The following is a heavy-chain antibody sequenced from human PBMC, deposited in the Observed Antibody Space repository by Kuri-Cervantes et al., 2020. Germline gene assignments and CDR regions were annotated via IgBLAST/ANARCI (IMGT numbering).Heavy chain of an antibody. CDR1: GFTFSSYS. CDR2: ISSSSSYI. D-gene: IGHD6-25*01. Sequence: GGSLRLSCAASGFTFSSYSMNWVRQAPGKGLEWVSSISSSSSYIYYADSVKGRFTISRDNAKNSLYLQMSSLRDEDTAVYYCARLSGLGFDYWGQGTLVTVSS. J-gene: IGHJ4*02. CDR3: ARLSGLGFDY. V-gene: IGHV3-21*01.